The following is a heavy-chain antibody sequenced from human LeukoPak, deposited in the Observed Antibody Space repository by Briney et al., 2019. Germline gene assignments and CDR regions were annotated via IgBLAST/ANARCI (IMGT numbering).Heavy chain of an antibody. J-gene: IGHJ4*02. V-gene: IGHV1-24*01. Sequence: ASVKVSCKVSGYTLTELSMHWVRQAPRKGLEWMGGFDPEDGETIYAQKFQGRVTMTEDTSTDTAYMELSSLRSEDTAVYYCATDTPTMVRGVIGYWGQGTLVTVSS. CDR3: ATDTPTMVRGVIGY. CDR2: FDPEDGET. CDR1: GYTLTELS. D-gene: IGHD3-10*01.